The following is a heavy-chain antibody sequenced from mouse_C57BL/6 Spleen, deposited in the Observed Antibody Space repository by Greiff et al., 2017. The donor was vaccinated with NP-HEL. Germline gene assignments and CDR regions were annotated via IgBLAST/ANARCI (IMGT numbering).Heavy chain of an antibody. D-gene: IGHD2-4*01. J-gene: IGHJ2*01. Sequence: VQLQQSGAELVRPGTSVKVSCKASGYAFTNYLIEWVKQRPGQGLEWIGVINPGSGGTNYNEKFKGKETLTADKSSSTAYMQLSSLTSEDSAVYFCARGDDCDDGSYFDYWGQSTTLTVSS. CDR1: GYAFTNYL. V-gene: IGHV1-54*01. CDR2: INPGSGGT. CDR3: ARGDDCDDGSYFDY.